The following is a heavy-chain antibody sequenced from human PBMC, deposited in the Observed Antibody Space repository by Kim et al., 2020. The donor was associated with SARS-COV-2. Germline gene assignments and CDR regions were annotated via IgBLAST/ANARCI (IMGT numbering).Heavy chain of an antibody. V-gene: IGHV3-23*01. D-gene: IGHD2-2*01. CDR3: AKTNLGYCSSTSCQTFDY. Sequence: KGRFTISRDNSKNTLYLQMNSLRAEDTAVYYCAKTNLGYCSSTSCQTFDYWGQGTLVTVSS. J-gene: IGHJ4*02.